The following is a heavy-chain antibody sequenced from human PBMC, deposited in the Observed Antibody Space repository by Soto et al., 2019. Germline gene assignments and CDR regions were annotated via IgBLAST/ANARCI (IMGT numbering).Heavy chain of an antibody. CDR2: VWHDGKTK. Sequence: QVQLVESGGGVVQPERSLRLSCAASGFTFSNYGMHWVRQAPGKGLEWVAVVWHDGKTKYYADSVEGRFTISRDNSRNTLFLQMNSLRAEDTAVYHCARDRGCDDPIDYWGQGTLVTVSS. D-gene: IGHD2-21*02. CDR1: GFTFSNYG. CDR3: ARDRGCDDPIDY. J-gene: IGHJ4*02. V-gene: IGHV3-33*01.